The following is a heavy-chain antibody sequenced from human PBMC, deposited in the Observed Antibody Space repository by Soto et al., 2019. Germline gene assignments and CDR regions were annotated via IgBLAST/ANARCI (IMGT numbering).Heavy chain of an antibody. Sequence: QLQLQESGPGLVKPSETLSLMCTVSGGSISGNYNYWSWIRQPPGGGLGWIGPMSVSGTTNSNPSLKSHITITTDTPKNQFSLRLSSVTAIDAAVYWCARLGGVPSSSLGIAYWGQGTLVTVSS. J-gene: IGHJ4*02. CDR1: GGSISGNYNY. D-gene: IGHD6-13*01. CDR2: MSVSGTT. V-gene: IGHV4-39*01. CDR3: ARLGGVPSSSLGIAY.